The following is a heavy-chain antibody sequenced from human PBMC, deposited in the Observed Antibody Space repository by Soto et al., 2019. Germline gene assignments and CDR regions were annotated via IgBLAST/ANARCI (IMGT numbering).Heavy chain of an antibody. CDR1: GGTFSGYA. CDR2: IIPIFGTA. D-gene: IGHD1-26*01. V-gene: IGHV1-69*13. J-gene: IGHJ6*02. CDR3: ARARGMMGDPGSPYYYGMDV. Sequence: ASVKVSCKASGGTFSGYAISWVRQAPGQGLEWMGGIIPIFGTANYAQKFQGRVTITADESTSTAYMELSSLRSEDTAVYYCARARGMMGDPGSPYYYGMDVWGQGTTVTVSS.